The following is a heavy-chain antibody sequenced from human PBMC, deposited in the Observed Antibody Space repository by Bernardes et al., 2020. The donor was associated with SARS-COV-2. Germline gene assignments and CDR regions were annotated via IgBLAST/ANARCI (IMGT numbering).Heavy chain of an antibody. D-gene: IGHD3-10*01. CDR1: GYTFTSYA. CDR2: INAANGNT. CDR3: ARVEGLYYVSGSESFGY. V-gene: IGHV1-3*01. J-gene: IGHJ4*02. Sequence: ASVKVSCKASGYTFTSYAIHWVRQPPGQSPEWMGWINAANGNTKYSQNFQDRVTITRDTSASTAYVQLSSLRSEDTAVYYCARVEGLYYVSGSESFGYWGQGTMVIVSS.